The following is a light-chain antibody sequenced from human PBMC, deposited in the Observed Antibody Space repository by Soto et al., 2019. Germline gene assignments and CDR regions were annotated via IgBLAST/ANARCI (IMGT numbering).Light chain of an antibody. CDR2: GAS. CDR3: QQYGTSPYT. V-gene: IGKV3-20*01. Sequence: EIVLTQSPGTLSLSPGESATLSCRASQSLRSSLAWYQQIPGQAPRLLISGASSRATGIPARFSGSGSGTDFTLTISRLEPEDFAAYYCQQYGTSPYTFGEGTKLEIK. J-gene: IGKJ2*01. CDR1: QSLRSS.